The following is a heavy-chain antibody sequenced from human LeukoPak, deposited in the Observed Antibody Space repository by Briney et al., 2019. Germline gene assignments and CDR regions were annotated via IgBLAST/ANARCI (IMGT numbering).Heavy chain of an antibody. CDR3: AKVGLVYYGSGSATYFDY. V-gene: IGHV3-30*18. J-gene: IGHJ4*02. Sequence: GGSLRLSCAASGFTFSSHWMHWVRQAPGKGLEWVAVISYDGSNKYYADSVKGRFTISRDNSKNTLYLQMNSLRAEDTAVYYCAKVGLVYYGSGSATYFDYWGQGTLVTVSS. CDR1: GFTFSSHW. D-gene: IGHD3-10*01. CDR2: ISYDGSNK.